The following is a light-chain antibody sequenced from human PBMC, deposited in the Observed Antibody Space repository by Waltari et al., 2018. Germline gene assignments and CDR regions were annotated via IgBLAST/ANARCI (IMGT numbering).Light chain of an antibody. Sequence: QSVLTQPPSASGTPGQSVTISCSGSTSNIASNTVNWYQQLPGMAPKLLIYSNNKRPSGGPERFSGSKSGTSASLAISGLQSEDEADYYCASWDNGVKVSYVFGTGTKVTVL. V-gene: IGLV1-44*01. CDR1: TSNIASNT. CDR3: ASWDNGVKVSYV. CDR2: SNN. J-gene: IGLJ1*01.